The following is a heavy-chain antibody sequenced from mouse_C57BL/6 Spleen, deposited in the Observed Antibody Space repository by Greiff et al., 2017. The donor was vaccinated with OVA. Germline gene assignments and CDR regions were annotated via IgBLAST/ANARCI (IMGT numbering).Heavy chain of an antibody. V-gene: IGHV1-50*01. CDR1: GYTFTSYW. CDR2: IDPSDSYT. Sequence: VQLQQSGAELVKPGASVKLSCKASGYTFTSYWMQWVKQRPGQGLEWIGEIDPSDSYTNYNQKFKGKATLTVDTSSSTAYMQLSSLTSEDSAVYYCARGGITTVVATDWYFDVWGTGTTVTVSS. J-gene: IGHJ1*03. CDR3: ARGGITTVVATDWYFDV. D-gene: IGHD1-1*01.